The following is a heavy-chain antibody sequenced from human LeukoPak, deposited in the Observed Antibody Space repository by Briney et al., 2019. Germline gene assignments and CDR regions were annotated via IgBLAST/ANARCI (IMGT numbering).Heavy chain of an antibody. CDR2: INANTGDT. Sequence: ASVKVSCKASGYTFSAYYMHWVRQAPGRGLEWMGWINANTGDTNYAQKFQGRVTMTRDTSISTAYMDLSRLRSDDTAVYYCARVSMKNLAYWGQGTLVTVSS. CDR3: ARVSMKNLAY. D-gene: IGHD2/OR15-2a*01. V-gene: IGHV1-2*02. J-gene: IGHJ4*02. CDR1: GYTFSAYY.